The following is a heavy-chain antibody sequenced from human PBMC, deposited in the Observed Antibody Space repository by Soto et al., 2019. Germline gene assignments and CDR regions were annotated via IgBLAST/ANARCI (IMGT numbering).Heavy chain of an antibody. Sequence: GGSLRLSCAASGFNFNDYATHWVRQVPGKGLEWVSGTNWNSAKLGYADSVKGRFTISRDNARNSVFLQMNSLTLEDTAFYYCAKGNYFGSGSYFPNHLDSWGQGTLVTVSS. D-gene: IGHD3-10*01. V-gene: IGHV3-9*01. CDR3: AKGNYFGSGSYFPNHLDS. J-gene: IGHJ4*02. CDR1: GFNFNDYA. CDR2: TNWNSAKL.